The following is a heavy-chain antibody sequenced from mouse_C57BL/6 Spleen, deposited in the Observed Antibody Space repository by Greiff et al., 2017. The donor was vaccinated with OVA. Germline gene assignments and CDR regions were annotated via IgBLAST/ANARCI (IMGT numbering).Heavy chain of an antibody. J-gene: IGHJ4*01. V-gene: IGHV5-17*01. D-gene: IGHD1-1*01. CDR1: GFTFSDYG. CDR3: ARRYYGSSPYAMDY. Sequence: EVKLQESGGGLVKPGGSLKLSCAASGFTFSDYGMHWVRQAPEKGLEWVAYISSGSSTIYYADTVKGRFTISRDNAKNTLFLQMTSLRSEDTAMYYCARRYYGSSPYAMDYWGQGTSVTVSS. CDR2: ISSGSSTI.